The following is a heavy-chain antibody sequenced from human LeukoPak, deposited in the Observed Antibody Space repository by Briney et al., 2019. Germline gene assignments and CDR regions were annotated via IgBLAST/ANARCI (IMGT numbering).Heavy chain of an antibody. Sequence: EASVKVSCKASGYTFTSYGISWVRQSPGQGLEWMGWISAYNGNTNYAQKLQGRVTMTTDTSTSTAYMELRSLRSDDTAVYYCAREAEIAAAGMKWFDPWGQGTLVTVSS. V-gene: IGHV1-18*01. J-gene: IGHJ5*02. CDR2: ISAYNGNT. D-gene: IGHD6-13*01. CDR3: AREAEIAAAGMKWFDP. CDR1: GYTFTSYG.